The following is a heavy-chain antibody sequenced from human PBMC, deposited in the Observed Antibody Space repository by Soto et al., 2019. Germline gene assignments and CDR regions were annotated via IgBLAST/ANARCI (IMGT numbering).Heavy chain of an antibody. CDR1: GFTFDDFT. CDR3: ANDLNTGRHEGMDV. Sequence: EVQLVESGGAVVQPGGSLRLSCAASGFTFDDFTLHWVRQAPGKGLEWVSLISWDSRRTYYADSVEGRFTISRDNNKNSLNLQMSRLTTEDTVFYYCANDLNTGRHEGMDVWCQGTTVTVSS. D-gene: IGHD2-2*02. CDR2: ISWDSRRT. J-gene: IGHJ6*02. V-gene: IGHV3-43*01.